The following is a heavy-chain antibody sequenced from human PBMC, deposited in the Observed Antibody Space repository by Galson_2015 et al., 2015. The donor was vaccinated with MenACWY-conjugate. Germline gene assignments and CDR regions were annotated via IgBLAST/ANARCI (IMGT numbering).Heavy chain of an antibody. CDR2: IKQDGSEK. D-gene: IGHD6-19*01. CDR1: GLTSSTQW. CDR3: ARGSGSLIDY. J-gene: IGHJ4*02. Sequence: SLRLSCAVSGLTSSTQWINWVRQAPGKGLEWVANIKQDGSEKYYVDSVEGRFTISRDNAKNSVFLQMNTLRVEDTAVYYCARGSGSLIDYRGQGSLVTASS. V-gene: IGHV3-7*03.